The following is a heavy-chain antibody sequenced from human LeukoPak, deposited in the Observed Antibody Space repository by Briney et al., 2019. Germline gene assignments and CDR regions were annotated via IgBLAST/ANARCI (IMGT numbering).Heavy chain of an antibody. D-gene: IGHD1-1*01. CDR3: ARGALSNTWDDPDGDLDY. V-gene: IGHV3-7*01. Sequence: GGSLRLSCAASGFTFSDFWMNWVRQAPGKGLEWVANINQAGSENYYADSVKGRFTISRDSAKSSLFLQLNSLRADDTAVYYCARGALSNTWDDPDGDLDYWGRGTLVTVSS. CDR1: GFTFSDFW. CDR2: INQAGSEN. J-gene: IGHJ4*02.